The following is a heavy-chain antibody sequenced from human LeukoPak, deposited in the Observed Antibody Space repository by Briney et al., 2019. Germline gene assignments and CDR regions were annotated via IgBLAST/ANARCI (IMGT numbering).Heavy chain of an antibody. CDR3: AKSPSRVITYYFDY. CDR2: ISGSGGST. D-gene: IGHD3-22*01. V-gene: IGHV3-23*01. CDR1: GFAFSSYA. Sequence: GGSLRLSCAASGFAFSSYAMSWVRQAPGKGLGWVSTISGSGGSTYYADSVKGRFTISRDNSKNTLYLQMNSLRAEDTAVYYCAKSPSRVITYYFDYWGQGTLVTVSS. J-gene: IGHJ4*02.